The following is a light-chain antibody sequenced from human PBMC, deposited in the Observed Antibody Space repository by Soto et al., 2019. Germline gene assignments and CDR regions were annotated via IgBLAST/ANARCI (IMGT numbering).Light chain of an antibody. CDR1: QSVANNQ. V-gene: IGKV3-20*01. Sequence: EIVCTQWPITVCLCAVERASLSCRASQSVANNQFAWFRQKPGQAPRLLIYDASNRATGIPARFSGSGSGTDFTLTISSLETEDFAVYYCQQYGSSGTFGQGTKVDIK. J-gene: IGKJ1*01. CDR3: QQYGSSGT. CDR2: DAS.